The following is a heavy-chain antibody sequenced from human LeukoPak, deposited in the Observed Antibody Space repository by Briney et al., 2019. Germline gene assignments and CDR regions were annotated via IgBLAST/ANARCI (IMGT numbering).Heavy chain of an antibody. V-gene: IGHV4-59*12. D-gene: IGHD1-14*01. CDR1: GGSISSYY. CDR2: IYYSGST. J-gene: IGHJ4*02. Sequence: SETLSLTCTVSGGSISSYYWSWIRQPPGKGLEWIGYIYYSGSTNYNPSLKSRVTISVDTSKTQFSLKLSSVTAADTAVYYCAREPNRRYGTRPLDYWGQGTLVTVSS. CDR3: AREPNRRYGTRPLDY.